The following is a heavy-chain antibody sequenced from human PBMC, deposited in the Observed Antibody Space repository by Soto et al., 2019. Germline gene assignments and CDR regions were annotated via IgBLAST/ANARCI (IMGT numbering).Heavy chain of an antibody. CDR1: GFTFSSYW. CDR2: IKQDGSEK. CDR3: ARDWLDYDILTGYYLYGMDV. Sequence: GGSLRLSCAASGFTFSSYWMSWVRQAPGKGLEWVANIKQDGSEKYYVDSVKGRFTISRDNAKNSLYLQMNSLRAEDTAVYYCARDWLDYDILTGYYLYGMDVWGQGTTVTVSS. D-gene: IGHD3-9*01. V-gene: IGHV3-7*01. J-gene: IGHJ6*02.